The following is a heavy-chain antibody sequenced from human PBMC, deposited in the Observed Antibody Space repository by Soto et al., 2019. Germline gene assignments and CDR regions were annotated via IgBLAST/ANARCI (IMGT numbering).Heavy chain of an antibody. CDR3: ARDGYSLGSPNYYYYYMDV. J-gene: IGHJ6*03. CDR1: GFTFSSYS. D-gene: IGHD6-13*01. V-gene: IGHV3-48*01. CDR2: ISSSSSTI. Sequence: GGSLRLSCAASGFTFSSYSMNWVRQAPGKGLEWVSYISSSSSTIYYADSVKGRFTISRDNAKNSLYLQMNSLRAEDTAVYYCARDGYSLGSPNYYYYYMDVWGKGTTVTVSS.